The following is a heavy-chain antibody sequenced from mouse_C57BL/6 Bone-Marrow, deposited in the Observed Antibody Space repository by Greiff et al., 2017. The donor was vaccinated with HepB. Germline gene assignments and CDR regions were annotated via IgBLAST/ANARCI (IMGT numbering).Heavy chain of an antibody. CDR1: GYTFTSYW. CDR3: ARTYYSNLYAMDY. J-gene: IGHJ4*01. Sequence: QVQLQQPVAELVKPGASVKMSCKASGYTFTSYWITWVKQRPGQGLEWIGDIYPGSGSTNYNEKFKSKATLTVDTSSSTAYMQLSSLTSEDSAVYDCARTYYSNLYAMDYWGQGTSVTGSS. CDR2: IYPGSGST. V-gene: IGHV1-55*01. D-gene: IGHD2-5*01.